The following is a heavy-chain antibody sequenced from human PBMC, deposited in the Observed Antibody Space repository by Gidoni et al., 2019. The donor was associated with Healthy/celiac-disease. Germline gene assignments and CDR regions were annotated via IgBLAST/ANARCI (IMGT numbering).Heavy chain of an antibody. J-gene: IGHJ4*02. D-gene: IGHD3-22*01. CDR2: ISGSGGST. CDR3: AKDPGYYYDSSGYYQDY. Sequence: EVQLLESGGGLVQPGGSLRLSCAASGFPFSRYAMGWVRQAHGKGLEWVSAISGSGGSTYYADSVKGRFTISRDNSKNTLYLQMNSLRAEDTAVYYCAKDPGYYYDSSGYYQDYWGQGTLVTVSS. V-gene: IGHV3-23*01. CDR1: GFPFSRYA.